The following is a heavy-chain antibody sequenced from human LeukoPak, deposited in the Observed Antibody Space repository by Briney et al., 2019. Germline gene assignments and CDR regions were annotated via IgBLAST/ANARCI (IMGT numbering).Heavy chain of an antibody. D-gene: IGHD4-11*01. J-gene: IGHJ4*02. V-gene: IGHV4-4*02. CDR2: ISHSGAT. CDR1: GFTFSSYG. CDR3: VRGDDYIFDY. Sequence: PGGSLRLSCAASGFTFSSYGMHWVRQSPGKGLEWIGEISHSGATNHNPSLKSRVTMSLDKSKNQLSLRVNSVTAADAAVYYCVRGDDYIFDYWGQGTLVTVSS.